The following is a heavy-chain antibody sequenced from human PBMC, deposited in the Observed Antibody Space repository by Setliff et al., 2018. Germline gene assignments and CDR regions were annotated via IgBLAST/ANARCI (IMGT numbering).Heavy chain of an antibody. J-gene: IGHJ5*02. V-gene: IGHV1-69*05. CDR1: GGTFSTYG. CDR3: AREKGYYNSGSYKYWFDP. D-gene: IGHD3-10*01. Sequence: SVKVSCKASGGTFSTYGISWVRQAPGQGLEWTGGTIPIFGSTNYAQQFQGRVTITTDESTSTAYMDLSSLTSDDTAIYYCAREKGYYNSGSYKYWFDPWGQGTLVTVSS. CDR2: TIPIFGST.